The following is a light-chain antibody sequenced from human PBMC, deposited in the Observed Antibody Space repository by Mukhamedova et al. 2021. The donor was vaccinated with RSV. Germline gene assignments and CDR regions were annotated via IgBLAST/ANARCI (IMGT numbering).Light chain of an antibody. Sequence: WYQRRVHGKVLKLLIYAASTLQSGVPSRFSGSGSGTDFTLTISSLQPEDVATYYCQKYNSVPRMFGQGTKVEIK. V-gene: IGKV1-27*01. CDR3: QKYNSVPRM. J-gene: IGKJ1*01. CDR2: AAS.